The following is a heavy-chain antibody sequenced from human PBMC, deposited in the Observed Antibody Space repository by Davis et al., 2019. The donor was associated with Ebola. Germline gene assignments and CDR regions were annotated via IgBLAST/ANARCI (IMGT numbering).Heavy chain of an antibody. CDR3: ARGRWVAARWFDP. V-gene: IGHV1-2*04. Sequence: AASVKVSCKASGYTFTGYYMHWVRQAPGQGLEWMGWINPNSGGTNYAQKFQGWVTMTRDTSISTAYMELSRLRSDDTAVYYCARGRWVAARWFDPWGQGTLVTVSS. CDR1: GYTFTGYY. CDR2: INPNSGGT. D-gene: IGHD6-6*01. J-gene: IGHJ5*02.